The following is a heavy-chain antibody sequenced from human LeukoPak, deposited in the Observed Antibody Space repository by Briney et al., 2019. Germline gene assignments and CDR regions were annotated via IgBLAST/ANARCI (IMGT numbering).Heavy chain of an antibody. CDR1: GITLSNYG. CDR2: ISGSGGGT. CDR3: AKRGVVIRVVLVGFHKEAYYFDS. V-gene: IGHV3-23*01. D-gene: IGHD3-10*01. J-gene: IGHJ4*02. Sequence: GGSLRLSCAVSGITLSNYGMSWVRQAPGEGLEWVAGISGSGGGTVYADSVKGRFTISRDNPKHTLYLQMNSVSAEDTAVYFCAKRGVVIRVVLVGFHKEAYYFDSWGQGALVTVSS.